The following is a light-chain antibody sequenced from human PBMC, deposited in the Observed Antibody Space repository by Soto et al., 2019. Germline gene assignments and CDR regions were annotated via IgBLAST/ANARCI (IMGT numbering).Light chain of an antibody. CDR3: SSHTSSSTSYV. CDR2: DVS. J-gene: IGLJ1*01. V-gene: IGLV2-14*01. Sequence: QSALTQPASVSGSPGQSITISCTGTSSDVGGYNYVSWYQQHPGKAPKLMIYDVSNRPSGVSNRFSGSKSANTASQTISGLQAEDEADYYCSSHTSSSTSYVFGTGTKVTVL. CDR1: SSDVGGYNY.